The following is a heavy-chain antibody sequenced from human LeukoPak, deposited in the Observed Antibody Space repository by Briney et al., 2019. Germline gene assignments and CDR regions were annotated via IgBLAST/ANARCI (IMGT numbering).Heavy chain of an antibody. Sequence: ASVKVSCKASGYTFTSYYMHWVRQAPGQGLYWVGMINPSGGRTAYAQKLQGRVTITRDMSTTTVYMELSSLRSEDTAVYNCARENYYDSTGYKSDYWGQGTLVTVSS. CDR2: INPSGGRT. V-gene: IGHV1-46*04. CDR3: ARENYYDSTGYKSDY. CDR1: GYTFTSYY. J-gene: IGHJ4*02. D-gene: IGHD3-22*01.